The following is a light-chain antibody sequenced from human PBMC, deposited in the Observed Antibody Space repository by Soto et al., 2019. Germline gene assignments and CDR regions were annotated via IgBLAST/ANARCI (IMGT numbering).Light chain of an antibody. CDR1: SSNIGAGYD. V-gene: IGLV1-40*01. CDR3: SLYTSENTYV. Sequence: QSVLTQPPSVSGAPGQRVTISCTGTSSNIGAGYDVHWYQQFPGTAPKLLIYGNRNRPSGVPDRFSGSKSGNTASLTISGLQAADEVDYYCSLYTSENTYVFGTGTKVTVL. J-gene: IGLJ1*01. CDR2: GNR.